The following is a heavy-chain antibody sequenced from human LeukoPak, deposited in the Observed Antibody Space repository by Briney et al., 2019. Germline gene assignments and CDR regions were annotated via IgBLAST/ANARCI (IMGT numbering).Heavy chain of an antibody. CDR1: GGTFSSYA. J-gene: IGHJ4*02. V-gene: IGHV1-69*05. Sequence: SVKVSCKASGGTFSSYAISWVRQAPGQGLEWMGRIIPIFGTANYAQKFQGRVTITTDESTSTAYMELSSLRSEDTAVYYRASRSSGYSFDYWGQGTPVTVSS. D-gene: IGHD3-22*01. CDR3: ASRSSGYSFDY. CDR2: IIPIFGTA.